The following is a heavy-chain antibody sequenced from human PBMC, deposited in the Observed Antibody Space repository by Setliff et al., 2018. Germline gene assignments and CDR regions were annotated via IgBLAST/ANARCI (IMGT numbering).Heavy chain of an antibody. CDR1: GFTFSIYW. J-gene: IGHJ6*02. CDR2: INQDGSEK. V-gene: IGHV3-7*01. Sequence: GGSLRLSCEASGFTFSIYWMTWVRQAPGKGLEWVATINQDGSEKYYVDSVKGRFIISRDNAEKSVDLQMNSLRAEDTAVYYCAREVNDNFWSGYLYYYGMDVWGQGTTVTVSS. CDR3: AREVNDNFWSGYLYYYGMDV. D-gene: IGHD3-3*01.